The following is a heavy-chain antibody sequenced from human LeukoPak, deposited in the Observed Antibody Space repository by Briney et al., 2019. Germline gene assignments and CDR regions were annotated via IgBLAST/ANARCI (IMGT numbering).Heavy chain of an antibody. Sequence: SETLSLTCTVSGGSISSHFWTWIRQPPGKGLEWIGYIYYSGTTNYNPSLKSRVSISVDTSKNEFSLKLSSVTAADTAVYYCARVGSDSSGWTGYFDYWGQGTLVTVSS. CDR2: IYYSGTT. V-gene: IGHV4-59*11. CDR1: GGSISSHF. D-gene: IGHD6-19*01. CDR3: ARVGSDSSGWTGYFDY. J-gene: IGHJ4*02.